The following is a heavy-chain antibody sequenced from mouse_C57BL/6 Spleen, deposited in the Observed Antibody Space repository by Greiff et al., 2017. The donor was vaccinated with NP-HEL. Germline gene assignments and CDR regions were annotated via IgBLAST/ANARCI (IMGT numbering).Heavy chain of an antibody. CDR3: AREGITTVVATADY. CDR2: IYPGSGST. J-gene: IGHJ2*01. V-gene: IGHV1-55*01. Sequence: QVQLQQSGAELVKPGASVKMSCKASGYTFTSYWITWVKQRPGQGLEWIGDIYPGSGSTNYNEKFKSKATLTVDTSSSTAYMQLSSLTSEDSAGYSCAREGITTVVATADYWGQGTTLTVAS. D-gene: IGHD1-1*01. CDR1: GYTFTSYW.